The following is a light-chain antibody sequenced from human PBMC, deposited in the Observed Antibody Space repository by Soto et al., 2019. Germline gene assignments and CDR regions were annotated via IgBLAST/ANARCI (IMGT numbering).Light chain of an antibody. J-gene: IGKJ1*01. Sequence: DIQMTQSPSSLSASVGDRVTITCRASQGISDYLAWYQQKPGKVPKLLIYAASTLQLGVPSRFSGSGSGTDFALTISSLQAEDVATYYCQNYNNAPPWTFGQGTRWIS. CDR1: QGISDY. CDR3: QNYNNAPPWT. CDR2: AAS. V-gene: IGKV1-27*01.